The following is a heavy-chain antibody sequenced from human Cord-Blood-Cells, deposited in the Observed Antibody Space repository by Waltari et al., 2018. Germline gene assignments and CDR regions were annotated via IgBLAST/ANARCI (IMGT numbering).Heavy chain of an antibody. D-gene: IGHD5-18*01. CDR3: AKSNTAMVYY. CDR1: GITFSSYS. J-gene: IGHJ4*02. V-gene: IGHV3-23*04. Sequence: EVQLVVSGGGLVQPGGFLSLSCAVSGITFSSYSISWVRQAPGKGLEWVSAISGIGGSTYYADSVNGRFTISRDNSKNTLYLQMNSLRAEDTAVYYCAKSNTAMVYYWGQGTLVTVSS. CDR2: ISGIGGST.